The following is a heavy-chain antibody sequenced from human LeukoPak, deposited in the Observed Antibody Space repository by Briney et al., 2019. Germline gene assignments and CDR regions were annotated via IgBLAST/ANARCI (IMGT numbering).Heavy chain of an antibody. CDR2: ISGSGGSS. D-gene: IGHD6-19*01. J-gene: IGHJ4*02. Sequence: PRGSLRLSCAASGFTFSNHAMNWVRQAPGKGLEWVSGISGSGGSSSYADSVKGRFTISRDNSKNTMHLQMNGLRAEDTAVYYCAKVGLEWQWLTHFDYWGQGTLVTVSS. CDR1: GFTFSNHA. V-gene: IGHV3-23*01. CDR3: AKVGLEWQWLTHFDY.